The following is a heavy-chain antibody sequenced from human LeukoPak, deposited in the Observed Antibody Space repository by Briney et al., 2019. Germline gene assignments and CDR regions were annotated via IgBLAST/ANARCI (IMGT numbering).Heavy chain of an antibody. D-gene: IGHD6-13*01. CDR3: VKVQIAEENDY. V-gene: IGHV3-64D*06. Sequence: GGSLRLSCSASGFTFSSYAMHWVRQAPGKGLEYVSAISSNGGGTYYADSVKGRFTISRDNSKNTLYLQMGSLRAEDTAVYYCVKVQIAEENDYWGQGTLVTVSS. CDR1: GFTFSSYA. CDR2: ISSNGGGT. J-gene: IGHJ4*02.